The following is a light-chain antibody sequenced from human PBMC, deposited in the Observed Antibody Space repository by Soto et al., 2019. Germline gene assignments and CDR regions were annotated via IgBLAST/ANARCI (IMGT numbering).Light chain of an antibody. CDR1: QSVSSN. J-gene: IGKJ1*01. CDR3: QQYNNWPPWT. V-gene: IGKV3-15*01. CDR2: GAP. Sequence: EIVMTQSPATLSVSPGERATLSCRDSQSVSSNLAWYQQKPGQAPRLHIYGAPTRATGIPARFSGSGSGTDVTLTVSSLQSEDFAVYYCQQYNNWPPWTFGQGTKVEIK.